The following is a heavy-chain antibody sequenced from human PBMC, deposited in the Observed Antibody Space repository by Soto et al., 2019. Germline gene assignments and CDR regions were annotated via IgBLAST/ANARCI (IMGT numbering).Heavy chain of an antibody. V-gene: IGHV1-69*01. D-gene: IGHD2-21*02. Sequence: GXSVKVSCKASGGTFSSYAISWVRQAPVQGLEWMGGIIPIFGTANYAQRFQGRVTITADESTSTAYMELSSLRSEDTAVYYCATPLGGGNSLYYFDYWGQGTLVTVSS. CDR3: ATPLGGGNSLYYFDY. CDR2: IIPIFGTA. CDR1: GGTFSSYA. J-gene: IGHJ4*02.